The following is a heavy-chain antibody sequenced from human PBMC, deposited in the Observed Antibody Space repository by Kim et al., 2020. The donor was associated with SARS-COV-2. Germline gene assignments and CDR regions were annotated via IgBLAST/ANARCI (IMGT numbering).Heavy chain of an antibody. J-gene: IGHJ4*02. D-gene: IGHD3-10*01. Sequence: KFQGRVTITADESTSTAYMELSSLRSEDTAVYYCARDNYGSGREPSIGDYWGQGTLVTVSS. V-gene: IGHV1-69*01. CDR3: ARDNYGSGREPSIGDY.